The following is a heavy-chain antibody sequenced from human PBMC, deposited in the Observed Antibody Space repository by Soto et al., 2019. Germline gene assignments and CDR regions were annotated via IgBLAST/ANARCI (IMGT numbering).Heavy chain of an antibody. CDR1: GGSISSSGYY. J-gene: IGHJ4*02. CDR2: IYYSGTT. Sequence: SETLSLTCTVSGGSISSSGYYWGWSRQPPGKGLEWIGSIYYSGTTYYNPSLKSRVTISVDTSKNQFSLKLNSVTAADTAVYYCATDTVALFALDYWGQGTLVTVSS. D-gene: IGHD6-19*01. V-gene: IGHV4-39*01. CDR3: ATDTVALFALDY.